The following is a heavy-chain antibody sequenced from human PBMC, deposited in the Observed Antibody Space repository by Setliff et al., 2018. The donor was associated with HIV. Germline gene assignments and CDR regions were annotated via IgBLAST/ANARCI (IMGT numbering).Heavy chain of an antibody. J-gene: IGHJ4*02. CDR2: IYYSGSS. D-gene: IGHD4-17*01. CDR3: AGGDLYGDYAFSY. V-gene: IGHV4-59*03. CDR1: GGSISSYY. Sequence: PSETLSLTCTVSGGSISSYYWSVFRQPPGKGLEWIGYIYYSGSSNYNPPLKSRVTIPVDTSNNQFSLKLSSVTAADTAVYYCAGGDLYGDYAFSYWGQGTLVTVSS.